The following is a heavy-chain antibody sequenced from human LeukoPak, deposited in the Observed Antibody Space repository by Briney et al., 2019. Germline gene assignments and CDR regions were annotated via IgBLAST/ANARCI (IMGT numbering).Heavy chain of an antibody. D-gene: IGHD3-16*02. CDR1: GLSISGQW. CDR2: IKHDGSEE. V-gene: IGHV3-7*01. CDR3: GYTNNFYH. J-gene: IGHJ4*02. Sequence: GGSLRLSCVASGLSISGQWMNWVRQAPGRGLEWVANIKHDGSEEHYVGSVKGRFTISRDDGRNSVSLQMNSVRAEDTAVYYCGYTNNFYHWGQGTLVVVSS.